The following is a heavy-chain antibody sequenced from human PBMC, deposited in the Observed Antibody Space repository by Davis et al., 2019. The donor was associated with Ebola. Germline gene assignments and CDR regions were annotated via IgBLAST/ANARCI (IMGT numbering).Heavy chain of an antibody. CDR2: IYYSGST. D-gene: IGHD6-13*01. V-gene: IGHV4-61*08. CDR1: GGSISSGGYY. CDR3: ARERGIAAAGTRFDY. J-gene: IGHJ4*02. Sequence: SETLSLTCTVSGGSISSGGYYWSWIRQPPGKGLEWIGYIYYSGSTNYNPSLKSRVTISVDTSKNQFSLKLSSVTAADTAVYYCARERGIAAAGTRFDYWGQGTLVTVSS.